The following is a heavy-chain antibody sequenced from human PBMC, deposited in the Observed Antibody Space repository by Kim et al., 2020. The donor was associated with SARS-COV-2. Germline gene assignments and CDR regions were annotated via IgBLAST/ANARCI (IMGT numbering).Heavy chain of an antibody. Sequence: SETLSLTCAVSGGSISSSNWWSWVRQPPGKGLEWIGEIYHSGSTNYNPSLKSRVTISVDKSKNQFSLKLSSVTAADTAVYYCARDIQYCSSTSCQTNWFDPWGQGTLVTVSS. CDR3: ARDIQYCSSTSCQTNWFDP. V-gene: IGHV4-4*02. D-gene: IGHD2-2*01. CDR1: GGSISSSNW. CDR2: IYHSGST. J-gene: IGHJ5*02.